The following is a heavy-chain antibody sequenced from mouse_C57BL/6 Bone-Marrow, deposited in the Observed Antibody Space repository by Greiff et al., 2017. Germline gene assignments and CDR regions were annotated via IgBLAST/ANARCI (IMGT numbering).Heavy chain of an antibody. CDR1: GFNIKDDY. CDR2: IDPENGDT. Sequence: VQLQQSGAELVRPGASVKLSCTASGFNIKDDYMHWVKQRPEQGLEWIGWIDPENGDTEYASKFQGKATITADKSSNPADLQPSSLTSEDTAVYYCTTVVHYWGQGTTLTVSS. V-gene: IGHV14-4*01. J-gene: IGHJ2*01. D-gene: IGHD1-1*01. CDR3: TTVVHY.